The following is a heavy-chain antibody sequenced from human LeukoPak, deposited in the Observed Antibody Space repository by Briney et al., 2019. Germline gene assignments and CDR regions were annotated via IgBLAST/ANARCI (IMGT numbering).Heavy chain of an antibody. CDR1: GFTFSIYG. CDR3: ANAVVTASPAFDI. CDR2: ISYDGSNT. V-gene: IGHV3-30*18. J-gene: IGHJ3*02. Sequence: GGSQTLSCAPSGFTFSIYGMHWVRQAPSKGLEWVSVISYDGSNTYYADSVKGRFTISRDNSKNSLYLQMNSLRAEDTAVYYCANAVVTASPAFDIWGQGTMVTVSS. D-gene: IGHD2-21*02.